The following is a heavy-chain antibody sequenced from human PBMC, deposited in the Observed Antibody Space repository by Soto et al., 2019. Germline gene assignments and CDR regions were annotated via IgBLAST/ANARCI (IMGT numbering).Heavy chain of an antibody. V-gene: IGHV4-4*02. CDR3: ASRDPGTSVDY. CDR2: IYRTGST. J-gene: IGHJ4*02. Sequence: SETLSLTCTVSGGSFTSNNWWTWVRQPPGQGLEWIGEIYRTGSTNYNPSLKSRVTISLDKSEIQFSLKVTSLTAADTAVYYCASRDPGTSVDYWGQGTLVTVSS. D-gene: IGHD1-7*01. CDR1: GGSFTSNNW.